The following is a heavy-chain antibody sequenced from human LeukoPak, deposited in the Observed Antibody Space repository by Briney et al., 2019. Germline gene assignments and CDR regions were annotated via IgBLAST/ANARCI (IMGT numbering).Heavy chain of an antibody. CDR3: ARHPLAAGCSSTSCYSDH. V-gene: IGHV5-51*01. D-gene: IGHD2-2*02. Sequence: GGSLRLSCKGSGYSFTSYWIGWVRQLPGKGLECMGIFYAGDSDTRYTPSFQGQVTISADKSISTAYLQWSSLKASDTAMYYCARHPLAAGCSSTSCYSDHWGQGTLVTVSS. J-gene: IGHJ4*02. CDR2: FYAGDSDT. CDR1: GYSFTSYW.